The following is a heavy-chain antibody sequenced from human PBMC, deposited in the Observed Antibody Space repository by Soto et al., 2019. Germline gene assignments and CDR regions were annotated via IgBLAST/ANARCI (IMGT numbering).Heavy chain of an antibody. J-gene: IGHJ4*02. D-gene: IGHD2-21*01. CDR2: IFGDGNT. CDR1: GFTFSSYA. CDR3: AGDWNGDKYFDY. Sequence: GSLRLSCAASGFTFSSYAMHWVRQAPGKGLEWVSVIFGDGNTKYGDSVKGRITISRDTSKNTVYLQMNSLRAEDAAVYYCAGDWNGDKYFDYWDQGTLVTVSS. V-gene: IGHV3-NL1*01.